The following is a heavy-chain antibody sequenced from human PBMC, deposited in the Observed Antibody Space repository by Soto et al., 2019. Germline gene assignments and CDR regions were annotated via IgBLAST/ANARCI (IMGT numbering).Heavy chain of an antibody. CDR2: ISSSSSYM. V-gene: IGHV3-21*01. D-gene: IGHD3-22*01. CDR3: ARDQTPYYYDSSGYWDSDY. Sequence: GGSLRLSCAASGFTFSSYSMNWVRQAPGKGLEWVSSISSSSSYMYYADSVKGRFTISRDNAKNSLYLQMNSLRAEDTAVYYCARDQTPYYYDSSGYWDSDYWGQGTLVTVSS. J-gene: IGHJ4*02. CDR1: GFTFSSYS.